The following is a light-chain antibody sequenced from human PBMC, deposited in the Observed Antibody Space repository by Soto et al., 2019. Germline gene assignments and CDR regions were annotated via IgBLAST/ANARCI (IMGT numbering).Light chain of an antibody. J-gene: IGKJ3*01. CDR1: QSISSW. CDR2: KAS. Sequence: DIQMTQSPSTLSASVGDRVTITCRASQSISSWLAWYQQKPGKAPKLLIYKASSLESGVPSRFSGSGSGTEFTLTISSLQPDDFATYYCQQYNSYSPRLTFGPGTKVDIK. CDR3: QQYNSYSPRLT. V-gene: IGKV1-5*03.